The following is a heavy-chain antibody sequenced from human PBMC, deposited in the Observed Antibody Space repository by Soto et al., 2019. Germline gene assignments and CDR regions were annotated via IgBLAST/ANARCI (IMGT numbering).Heavy chain of an antibody. J-gene: IGHJ6*02. CDR3: ARERGGYYDSSGYSQQVYYYYGMDV. D-gene: IGHD3-22*01. Sequence: ASVKVSCKASGYTFTGYYMHWVRQAPGQGLEWMGWINPNSGGTNYAQKFQGWVTMTRDTSISTAYMELSRLRSDDTAVYYCARERGGYYDSSGYSQQVYYYYGMDVWGQGTTVTVSS. CDR2: INPNSGGT. CDR1: GYTFTGYY. V-gene: IGHV1-2*04.